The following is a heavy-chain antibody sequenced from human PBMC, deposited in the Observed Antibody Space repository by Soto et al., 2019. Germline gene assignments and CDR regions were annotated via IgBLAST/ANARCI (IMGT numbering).Heavy chain of an antibody. CDR3: VKDGSSGWPYFDDMDV. D-gene: IGHD6-19*01. J-gene: IGHJ6*02. V-gene: IGHV3-30*18. CDR2: ILYDGSKK. CDR1: GFTFSSYG. Sequence: GGSLRLSCAASGFTFSSYGMHWVRQAPGKGLEWVAVILYDGSKKYYADSVKGRFTISRDNSKNTLYLQMSSLRAEDTALYYCVKDGSSGWPYFDDMDVWGPGTTVTVSS.